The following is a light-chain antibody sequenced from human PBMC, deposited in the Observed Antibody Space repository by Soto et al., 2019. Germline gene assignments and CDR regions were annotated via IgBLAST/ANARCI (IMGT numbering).Light chain of an antibody. CDR3: LQHNSFPLT. J-gene: IGKJ4*01. V-gene: IGKV1-17*01. Sequence: DIQMTQSPSSLSASVGDRVTITCRASQGIGNDLGWYQQIPGKAPKRLIFFVSNLQSGVPSRFSGSGSGTEFTLTISSLQPEDFATYFCLQHNSFPLTFGGGTKVEIK. CDR1: QGIGND. CDR2: FVS.